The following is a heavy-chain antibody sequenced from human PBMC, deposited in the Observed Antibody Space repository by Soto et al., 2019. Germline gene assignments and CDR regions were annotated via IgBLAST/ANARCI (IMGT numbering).Heavy chain of an antibody. CDR1: GGTFSSYA. V-gene: IGHV1-69*13. CDR3: ARDYYGSGSYYKPFDY. Sequence: SVKVSCKASGGTFSSYAISWVRQAPGQGLEWMGGIIPIFGTANYAQKFQGRVTITADESTSTAYMELSSLGSEDTAVYYCARDYYGSGSYYKPFDYWGQGTLVTVSS. J-gene: IGHJ4*02. D-gene: IGHD3-10*01. CDR2: IIPIFGTA.